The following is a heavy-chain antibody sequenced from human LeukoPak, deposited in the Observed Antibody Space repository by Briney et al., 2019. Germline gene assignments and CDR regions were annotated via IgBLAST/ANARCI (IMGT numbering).Heavy chain of an antibody. D-gene: IGHD2-21*02. CDR3: AKVVLLLTASDAFDF. J-gene: IGHJ3*01. CDR2: ISGNYGST. V-gene: IGHV3-23*01. CDR1: GFTFSSNA. Sequence: PGGSLRLSCAASGFTFSSNAMGWVRQAPGEGLEWVSTISGNYGSTYYADSVKGRFTISRDNFKNTVFLRMNSLRAEDTAVYYCAKVVLLLTASDAFDFWGQGTKVTVSS.